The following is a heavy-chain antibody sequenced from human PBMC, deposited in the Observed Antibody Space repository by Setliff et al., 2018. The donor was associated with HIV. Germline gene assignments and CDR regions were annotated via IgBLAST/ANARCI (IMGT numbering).Heavy chain of an antibody. D-gene: IGHD4-17*01. Sequence: PGGSLRLSCAASGFTISSYHIHWVRQAPGKGLEWVAFVRHDGDVQIYADSVKGRFTASRDNPKNTVSLQLNSLRIEDTAVYYCAKSYLVGDYFAFDSWGQGTLVTVSS. CDR3: AKSYLVGDYFAFDS. CDR1: GFTISSYH. J-gene: IGHJ4*02. CDR2: VRHDGDVQ. V-gene: IGHV3-30*02.